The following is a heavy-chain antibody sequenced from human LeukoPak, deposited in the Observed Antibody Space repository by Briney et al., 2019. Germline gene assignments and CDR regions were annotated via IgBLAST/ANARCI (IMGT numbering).Heavy chain of an antibody. D-gene: IGHD2-2*01. CDR1: GGTFSSYA. Sequence: ASVKVSCKASGGTFSSYAISWVRQAPGQGLEWMGRIIPIFGTANHAQKFQGRVTITTDESTSTAYMELSSLRSEDTAVYYCARGCTSCFWFDPWGQGTLVTVSS. J-gene: IGHJ5*02. CDR2: IIPIFGTA. CDR3: ARGCTSCFWFDP. V-gene: IGHV1-69*05.